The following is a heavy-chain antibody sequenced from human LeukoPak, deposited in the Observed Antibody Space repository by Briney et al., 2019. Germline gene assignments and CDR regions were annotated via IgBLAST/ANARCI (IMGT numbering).Heavy chain of an antibody. CDR3: AELGITMIGGV. Sequence: GGSLRLSCAASGFTFNRYGMSWVRQAPGKGLEWVSYISSSGSTIYYADSVKGRFTISRDNAKNSLYLQMNSLRAGDTAVYYCAELGITMIGGVWGKGTTVTISS. CDR2: ISSSGSTI. V-gene: IGHV3-48*03. CDR1: GFTFNRYG. D-gene: IGHD3-10*02. J-gene: IGHJ6*04.